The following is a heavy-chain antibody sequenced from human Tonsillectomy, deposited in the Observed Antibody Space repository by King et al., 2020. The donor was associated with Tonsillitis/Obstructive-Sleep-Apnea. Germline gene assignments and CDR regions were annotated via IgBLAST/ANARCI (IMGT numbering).Heavy chain of an antibody. D-gene: IGHD1-20*01. V-gene: IGHV4-59*01. J-gene: IGHJ4*02. CDR3: ARLFGGYNWNDDGDY. CDR1: GGSISSYY. Sequence: QLQESGPGLVKPSETLSLTCTVSGGSISSYYWSWIRPPPAKGLEWIGYRSNSGSTNYNPTLTSRITISVDTSKNQFSLKLSSVTAADTAVYYCARLFGGYNWNDDGDYWGQGTLVTVSS. CDR2: RSNSGST.